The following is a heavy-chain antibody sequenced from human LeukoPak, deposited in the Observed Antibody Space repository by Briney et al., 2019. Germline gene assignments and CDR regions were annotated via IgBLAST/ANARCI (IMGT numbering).Heavy chain of an antibody. CDR1: GLTFSDYY. CDR2: ISSSGGST. CDR3: ARVGFCSGGTCFKYFQL. D-gene: IGHD2-15*01. J-gene: IGHJ1*01. Sequence: GGSLRLSCAASGLTFSDYYMSWIRQAPGKGLEWVSYISSSGGSTNYADSVKGRFAISRDNAKNSLYLQVSSLRAEDTAVYYCARVGFCSGGTCFKYFQLWGQGTLVTVSS. V-gene: IGHV3-11*06.